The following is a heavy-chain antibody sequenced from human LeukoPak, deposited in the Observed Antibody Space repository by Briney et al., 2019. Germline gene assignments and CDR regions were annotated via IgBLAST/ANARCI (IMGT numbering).Heavy chain of an antibody. J-gene: IGHJ5*02. CDR2: ISSSGSTI. Sequence: GGSLRLSCAASGFTFISYEMNWVRQAPGKGLEWVSYISSSGSTIYYVDSVKGRFTISRDNAKNSLYLQMNSLRAEDTAVYYCARYDYAGRWFDPWGQGTLVTVSS. V-gene: IGHV3-48*03. CDR1: GFTFISYE. CDR3: ARYDYAGRWFDP. D-gene: IGHD4-23*01.